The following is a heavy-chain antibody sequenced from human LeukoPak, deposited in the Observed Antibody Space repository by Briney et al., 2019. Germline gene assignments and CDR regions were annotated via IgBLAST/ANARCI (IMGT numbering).Heavy chain of an antibody. CDR1: GGTFSSYA. D-gene: IGHD3-9*01. CDR3: AREGSVDWLGRRPLYFDY. CDR2: IIPIFGTA. J-gene: IGHJ4*02. Sequence: SVKVSCKASGGTFSSYAISWVRQAPGQGLEWMGGIIPIFGTANYAQKFQGRVTITADESTSTAYMELSSLRSEDTAVYCCAREGSVDWLGRRPLYFDYWGQGTLVTVSS. V-gene: IGHV1-69*01.